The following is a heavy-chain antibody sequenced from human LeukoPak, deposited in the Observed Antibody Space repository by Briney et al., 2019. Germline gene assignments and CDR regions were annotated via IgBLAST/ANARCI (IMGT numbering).Heavy chain of an antibody. CDR3: ARGDDSSGLRFDY. CDR2: IIPILGIA. D-gene: IGHD3-22*01. V-gene: IGHV1-69*02. Sequence: SVKVSCKASGGTFSSYTISWVRQAPGQGLEWMGRIIPILGIANYAQKFQGRVTITADKSTSTAYMELSSLRSEDTAVYYCARGDDSSGLRFDYWGQGTLVTVSS. J-gene: IGHJ4*02. CDR1: GGTFSSYT.